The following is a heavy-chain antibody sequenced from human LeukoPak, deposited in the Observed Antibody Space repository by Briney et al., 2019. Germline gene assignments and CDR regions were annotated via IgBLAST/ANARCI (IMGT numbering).Heavy chain of an antibody. V-gene: IGHV3-11*05. D-gene: IGHD5-12*01. CDR1: GFTFSDYY. CDR3: ARDGMSDYDYFDY. Sequence: GGSLRLSCAASGFTFSDYYMSWIRQAPGKGLEWVSYISSSTSYTNYADSVKGRFTISRDNAKNSLYLHMNSLRAEDTAVYYCARDGMSDYDYFDYWGQGTLITVSS. J-gene: IGHJ4*02. CDR2: ISSSTSYT.